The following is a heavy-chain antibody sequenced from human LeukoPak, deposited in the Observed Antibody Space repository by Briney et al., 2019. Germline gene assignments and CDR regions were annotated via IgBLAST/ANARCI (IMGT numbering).Heavy chain of an antibody. Sequence: GGSLRLSCAASGFTLSSYEMNWVRQAPGKGLEWVSYISSSGSTIYYADSVKGRFTISRDNAKNSLYLQMNSLRAEDTAVYYCAKDLGISPYSSSSFDYWGQGTLVTVSS. CDR2: ISSSGSTI. D-gene: IGHD6-13*01. V-gene: IGHV3-48*03. J-gene: IGHJ4*02. CDR3: AKDLGISPYSSSSFDY. CDR1: GFTLSSYE.